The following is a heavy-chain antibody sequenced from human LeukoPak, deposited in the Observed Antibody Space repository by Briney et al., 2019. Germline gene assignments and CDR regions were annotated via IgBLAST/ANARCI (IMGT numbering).Heavy chain of an antibody. CDR2: MNPNSGNT. CDR3: ARSAAAVRTTTRRGFDY. CDR1: GYTFTSYD. D-gene: IGHD6-13*01. V-gene: IGHV1-8*01. J-gene: IGHJ4*02. Sequence: GASVKVSCKASGYTFTSYDINWVRQATGQGLEWMGWMNPNSGNTGYAQKFQGRVTMTRNTSISTAYMELSSLRSEDTAVYYCARSAAAVRTTTRRGFDYWGQGTLVTVSS.